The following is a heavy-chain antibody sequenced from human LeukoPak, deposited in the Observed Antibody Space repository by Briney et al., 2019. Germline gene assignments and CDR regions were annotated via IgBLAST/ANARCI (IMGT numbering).Heavy chain of an antibody. Sequence: SETLSLTCTVSGGPITGYYWSWIRQPPGKGLEWIGNTYDSGITNYNPSLKSRVTILLDTSKNQFSLRLSSVTAADTAMYYCTRGYSGSGSYYYYLDYWGQGTLVTVSS. D-gene: IGHD3-10*01. V-gene: IGHV4-59*01. J-gene: IGHJ4*02. CDR1: GGPITGYY. CDR2: TYDSGIT. CDR3: TRGYSGSGSYYYYLDY.